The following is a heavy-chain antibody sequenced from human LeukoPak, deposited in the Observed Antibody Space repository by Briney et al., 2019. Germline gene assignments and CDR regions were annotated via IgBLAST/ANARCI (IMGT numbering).Heavy chain of an antibody. CDR2: IWYDGSNK. D-gene: IGHD5-18*01. CDR1: GFTFSSYG. Sequence: PGTSLRLSCAASGFTFSSYGMHWVRQAPGKGLEWVAVIWYDGSNKYYADSVKGRFTISRDNSKNTLYLQMNSLRAEDTAVYYCAGESIQLWKGGHNWFDPWGQGTLVTVSS. V-gene: IGHV3-33*01. CDR3: AGESIQLWKGGHNWFDP. J-gene: IGHJ5*02.